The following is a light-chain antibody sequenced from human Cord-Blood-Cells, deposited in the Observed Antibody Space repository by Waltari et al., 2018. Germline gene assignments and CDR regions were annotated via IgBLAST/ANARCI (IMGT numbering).Light chain of an antibody. Sequence: DIQMTKSPSSLSASVGDRVTITCRASQGISNSLAWYQQKPGKAPKLLLYAASRLESGVPSRFSGSGSGTDYTLTISSLQPEDFATYYCQQYYSTPLFTFGPGTKVDIK. J-gene: IGKJ3*01. V-gene: IGKV1-NL1*01. CDR2: AAS. CDR1: QGISNS. CDR3: QQYYSTPLFT.